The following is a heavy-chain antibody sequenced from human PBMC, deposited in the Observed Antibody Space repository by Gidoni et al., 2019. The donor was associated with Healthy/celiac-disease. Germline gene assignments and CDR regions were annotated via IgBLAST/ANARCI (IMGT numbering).Heavy chain of an antibody. CDR3: ATSSLLEWYTGEGFDP. V-gene: IGHV3-23*01. D-gene: IGHD3-3*01. Sequence: EVQLLESGGGLVQPGGSLRLSCAASGFTFSRYAMSWVRQAPGKGLEWVSAISGSGGSTYYADSVKGRFTISRDNSKNTLYLQMNSLRAEDTAVYYCATSSLLEWYTGEGFDPWGQGTLVTVSS. CDR1: GFTFSRYA. CDR2: ISGSGGST. J-gene: IGHJ5*02.